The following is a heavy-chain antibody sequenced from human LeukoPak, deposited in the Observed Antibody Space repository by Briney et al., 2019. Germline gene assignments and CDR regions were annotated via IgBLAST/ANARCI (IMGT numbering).Heavy chain of an antibody. Sequence: GGSQRLSCAASGFTFSSYEMNWVRQAPGEGREWVSYISSSGSTIYYADSVKGRFTISRDNAKNSLYLQMNSLRAGNTAVYYCARASGYGLDLDYWGQGTLVTVSS. CDR1: GFTFSSYE. V-gene: IGHV3-48*03. D-gene: IGHD5-18*01. CDR3: ARASGYGLDLDY. CDR2: ISSSGSTI. J-gene: IGHJ4*02.